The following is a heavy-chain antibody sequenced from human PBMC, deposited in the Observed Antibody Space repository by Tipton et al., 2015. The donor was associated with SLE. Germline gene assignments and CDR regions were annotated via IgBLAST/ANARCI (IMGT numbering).Heavy chain of an antibody. V-gene: IGHV4-4*07. CDR2: IYTSGGT. CDR3: ASSGRYYYYYMDV. D-gene: IGHD5-12*01. J-gene: IGHJ6*03. CDR1: GGSISSYY. Sequence: TLSLTCTVSGGSISSYYWSWIRQPAGKGLEWIGRIYTSGGTNYNPSLKSRVTMSVDTSKNQFSLKLSSVTAADTAVYYCASSGRYYYYYMDVWGKGTTVTASS.